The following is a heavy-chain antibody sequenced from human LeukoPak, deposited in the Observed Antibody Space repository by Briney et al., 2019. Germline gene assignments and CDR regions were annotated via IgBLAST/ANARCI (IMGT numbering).Heavy chain of an antibody. CDR3: ARGRTTWIQLWPTSGDFDY. CDR1: GGSFSGYY. J-gene: IGHJ4*02. Sequence: SETLSLTCAVYGGSFSGYYWSWIRQPPGKGLESIGEINHSGSTYYNPSLKGRVTISVDMSNNQFSLKLSSVTAADTAVYYCARGRTTWIQLWPTSGDFDYWGQGTLVTVSS. CDR2: INHSGST. V-gene: IGHV4-34*01. D-gene: IGHD5-18*01.